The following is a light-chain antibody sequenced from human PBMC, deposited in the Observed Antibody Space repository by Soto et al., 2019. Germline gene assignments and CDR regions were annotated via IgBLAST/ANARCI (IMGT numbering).Light chain of an antibody. J-gene: IGKJ1*01. Sequence: DIQMTQSPSTLSASVGDRVTITCRASQSIRSWLAWYQQKPGKAPKLLIYKASSLESGVPSRFSGSGSGTEFTLTIYSLQPDDFATYYCQQYNSYLWTFGQGTKVEIK. CDR3: QQYNSYLWT. V-gene: IGKV1-5*03. CDR1: QSIRSW. CDR2: KAS.